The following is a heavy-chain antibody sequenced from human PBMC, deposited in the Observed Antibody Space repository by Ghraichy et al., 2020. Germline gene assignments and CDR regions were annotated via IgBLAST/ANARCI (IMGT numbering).Heavy chain of an antibody. CDR1: GFTFSTYG. J-gene: IGHJ4*02. CDR2: IWYDGGNK. V-gene: IGHV3-33*01. CDR3: ARARYSSSWYFDY. Sequence: GGSLRLSCAASGFTFSTYGMHWVRQAPGKGLEWVSVIWYDGGNKYYADSVKGRFTISRDNSKNTLYLQMNSLRAEDTAVYYCARARYSSSWYFDYWGQGTLVTVSS. D-gene: IGHD6-13*01.